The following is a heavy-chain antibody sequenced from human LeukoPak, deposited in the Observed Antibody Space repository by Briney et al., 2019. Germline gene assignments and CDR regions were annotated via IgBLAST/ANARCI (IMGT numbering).Heavy chain of an antibody. CDR2: IYYSGST. V-gene: IGHV4-61*05. Sequence: SETLSLTCTVSSGSISTSNYYWGWVRQPPGKALEWIGNIYYSGSTNYNPSLKSRLTISVDTSKNQFSLKLSSVTAADTAVYYCARTTEAHSWRTRYYDYYMDVWGKGTTVAVSS. J-gene: IGHJ6*03. D-gene: IGHD6-13*01. CDR1: SGSISTSNYY. CDR3: ARTTEAHSWRTRYYDYYMDV.